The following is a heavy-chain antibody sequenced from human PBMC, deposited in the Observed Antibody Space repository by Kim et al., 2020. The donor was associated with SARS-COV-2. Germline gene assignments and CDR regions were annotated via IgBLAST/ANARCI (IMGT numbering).Heavy chain of an antibody. J-gene: IGHJ3*02. CDR1: GFTVSSNY. D-gene: IGHD6-19*01. CDR2: IYSGGST. V-gene: IGHV3-66*01. CDR3: VREIGVAVPPLGGYAFDI. Sequence: GGSLRLSCAASGFTVSSNYMSWVRQAPGKGLEWVSVIYSGGSTYYADSVKGRFTISRDNSKNTLYLQMNSLRAEDTAVYYCVREIGVAVPPLGGYAFDIWGQGTMVTVSS.